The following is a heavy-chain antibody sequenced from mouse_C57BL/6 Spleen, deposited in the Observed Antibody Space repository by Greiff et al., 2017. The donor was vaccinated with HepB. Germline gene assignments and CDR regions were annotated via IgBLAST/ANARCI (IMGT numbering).Heavy chain of an antibody. V-gene: IGHV1-52*01. J-gene: IGHJ4*01. CDR1: GYTFTSYW. Sequence: VQLQQPGAELVRPGSSVKLSCKASGYTFTSYWMHWVKQRPIQGLEWIGNIDPSDSETHYNQKFKDKATLTVDKSSSTTYMQLSSLTSEDAAVYYYARLGFPYAMDYWGQGTSVTVSS. D-gene: IGHD4-1*01. CDR3: ARLGFPYAMDY. CDR2: IDPSDSET.